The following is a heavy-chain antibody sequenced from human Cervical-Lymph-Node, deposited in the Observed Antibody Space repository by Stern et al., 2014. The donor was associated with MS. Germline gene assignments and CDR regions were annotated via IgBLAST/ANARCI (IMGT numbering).Heavy chain of an antibody. Sequence: QVQLQESGPGLVKPSGTLSLTCAVSGDSISSSNWWSWVRQSPGKGLEWVGDIYHAGTTNYNSTLKSRLTISADNSKNQFSLNLKSVTAADTAVYYCVRALGSSSFRYWFDPWGQGTLVIVSS. CDR2: IYHAGTT. V-gene: IGHV4-4*02. J-gene: IGHJ5*02. CDR3: VRALGSSSFRYWFDP. CDR1: GDSISSSNW. D-gene: IGHD6-13*01.